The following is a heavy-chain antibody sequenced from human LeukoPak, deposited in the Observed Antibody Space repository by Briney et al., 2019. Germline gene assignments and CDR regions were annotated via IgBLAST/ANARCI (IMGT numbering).Heavy chain of an antibody. CDR3: ARGRDGYTLDY. Sequence: SETLSLTCTVSGGSISSGDYYWSWIRQPPGKGLEWIGHIYYSGSTYYNPSLKSRVTISVDTSKNQFSLKLSSVTAADTAVYYCARGRDGYTLDYWGQGTLVTVSS. D-gene: IGHD5-24*01. V-gene: IGHV4-30-4*01. J-gene: IGHJ4*02. CDR1: GGSISSGDYY. CDR2: IYYSGST.